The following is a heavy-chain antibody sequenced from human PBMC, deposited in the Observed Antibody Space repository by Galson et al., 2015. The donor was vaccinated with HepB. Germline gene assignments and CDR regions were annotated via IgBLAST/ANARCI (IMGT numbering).Heavy chain of an antibody. D-gene: IGHD6-19*01. Sequence: SLRLSCAASGFTFDDYAMHWVRQAPGKGLEWVSGISWNSGSIGYADSVKGRFTISRDNAKNSLYLQMNSLRAEDTALYYCAKERATFGWYDAFDIWGQGTMVTVSS. CDR1: GFTFDDYA. V-gene: IGHV3-9*01. CDR3: AKERATFGWYDAFDI. CDR2: ISWNSGSI. J-gene: IGHJ3*02.